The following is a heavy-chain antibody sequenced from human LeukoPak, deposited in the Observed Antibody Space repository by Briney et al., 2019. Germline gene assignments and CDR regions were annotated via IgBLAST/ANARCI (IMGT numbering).Heavy chain of an antibody. D-gene: IGHD5/OR15-5a*01. J-gene: IGHJ4*02. V-gene: IGHV3-23*01. Sequence: GGSLRLSCAASGFTFSTYAMSWVRQAPGKGLEWVSGISGSGGSTYYADSVKGRFTISRDNSKNTLFLQMDSLSAEDTAVYYCAKGFSTHYEYWGQGTLVTVSS. CDR3: AKGFSTHYEY. CDR2: ISGSGGST. CDR1: GFTFSTYA.